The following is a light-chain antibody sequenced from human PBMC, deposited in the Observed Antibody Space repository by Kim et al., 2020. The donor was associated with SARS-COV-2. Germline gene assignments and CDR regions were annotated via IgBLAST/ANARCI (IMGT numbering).Light chain of an antibody. CDR1: QSVSSSY. V-gene: IGKV3-20*01. J-gene: IGKJ1*01. CDR3: QQYRT. Sequence: LSLAPGDTAPLFCRASQSVSSSYLAWYQQKPGQAPRLLIYGAFIRATGIPERFRGSGSETDFTLTISRLESEDFAVYYCQQYRTFGRGTKVDIK. CDR2: GAF.